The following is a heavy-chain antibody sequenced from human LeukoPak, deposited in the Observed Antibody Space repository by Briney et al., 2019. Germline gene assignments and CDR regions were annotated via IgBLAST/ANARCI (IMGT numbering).Heavy chain of an antibody. D-gene: IGHD3-22*01. CDR2: NNPNSGGT. Sequence: ASVKVTLKASGYTFTGYYMHWVRQPPAQGLAWVGWNNPNSGGTNYAEKFQGRVTMTRDTSISTAYMELSRLRSDDTAVYYCARDRDDSSGYYRETLFDYWGQGTLVTVSS. V-gene: IGHV1-2*02. J-gene: IGHJ4*02. CDR3: ARDRDDSSGYYRETLFDY. CDR1: GYTFTGYY.